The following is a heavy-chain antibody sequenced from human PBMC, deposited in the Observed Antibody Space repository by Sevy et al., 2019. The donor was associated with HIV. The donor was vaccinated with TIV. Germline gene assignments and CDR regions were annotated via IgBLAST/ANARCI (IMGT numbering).Heavy chain of an antibody. CDR1: GFNLSPYW. CDR3: ASNTYHYHSNTYYPVY. D-gene: IGHD3-22*01. Sequence: GGFLRLSCVASGFNLSPYWMTWVRQAPGKGLEWVANIKQDGNEKYYLDAVKGRFTVSRDNAKNALYLQMYSLRVEDTAVYFCASNTYHYHSNTYYPVYWGQGTRVTVSS. V-gene: IGHV3-7*01. J-gene: IGHJ4*02. CDR2: IKQDGNEK.